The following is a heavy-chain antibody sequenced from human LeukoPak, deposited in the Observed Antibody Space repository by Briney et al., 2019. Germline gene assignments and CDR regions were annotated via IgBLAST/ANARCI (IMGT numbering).Heavy chain of an antibody. CDR1: GYTFTRYG. V-gene: IGHV1-18*01. J-gene: IGHJ4*02. D-gene: IGHD2-2*01. CDR2: ISAYNGNT. CDR3: ARDNSAISDCSSASCLHRNY. Sequence: ASVKASCKASGYTFTRYGITWVRQAPGQGLEWMGWISAYNGNTNYAHKVQGRVTMTTDTSTSTAYMELRSLSSDDTAVYYCARDNSAISDCSSASCLHRNYCGQETLVTVSS.